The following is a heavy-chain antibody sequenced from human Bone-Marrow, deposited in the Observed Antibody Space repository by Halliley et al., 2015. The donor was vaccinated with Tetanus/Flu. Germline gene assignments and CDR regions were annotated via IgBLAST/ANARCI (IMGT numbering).Heavy chain of an antibody. J-gene: IGHJ6*02. CDR2: INWNGNSI. CDR1: GFTFDDYG. D-gene: IGHD1-7*01. Sequence: SLRLSCAASGFTFDDYGMSWVRQAPGKGLEWVSSINWNGNSIGYADSVKGRFTISRDNAKNSLYLQMNSLRAEDTALYHGARSRTQTTHYYYYGMDVWGQGTTVTVSS. CDR3: ARSRTQTTHYYYYGMDV. V-gene: IGHV3-20*01.